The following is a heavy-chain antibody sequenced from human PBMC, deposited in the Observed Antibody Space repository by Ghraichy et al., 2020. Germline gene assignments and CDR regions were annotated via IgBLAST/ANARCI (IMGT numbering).Heavy chain of an antibody. Sequence: GGSLRLSCVGSGFTLSSYSMNWVRQSPGKGLEWVSYITGSSRFTSYADSVKGRFTISRDNAHNSLYLQMNSLRDEDTAVYFCARGSTVVRFFYYDGMDVWGQGPTVTVPS. CDR3: ARGSTVVRFFYYDGMDV. V-gene: IGHV3-21*05. CDR1: GFTLSSYS. CDR2: ITGSSRFT. D-gene: IGHD4-23*01. J-gene: IGHJ6*02.